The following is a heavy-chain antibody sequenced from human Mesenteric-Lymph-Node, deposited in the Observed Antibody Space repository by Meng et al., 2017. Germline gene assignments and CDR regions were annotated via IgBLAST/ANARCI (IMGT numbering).Heavy chain of an antibody. V-gene: IGHV7-4-1*02. Sequence: ASVKVSCKASGYTFTSYAMNWVRQAPGQGLEWMGWINTSTGNPTYAQGFTGRFVFSLDTSVSTAYLQISSLKAEDTAVYYCARGDYVWGSYRPLDYWGQGTLVTVSS. D-gene: IGHD3-16*02. CDR1: GYTFTSYA. CDR3: ARGDYVWGSYRPLDY. CDR2: INTSTGNP. J-gene: IGHJ4*02.